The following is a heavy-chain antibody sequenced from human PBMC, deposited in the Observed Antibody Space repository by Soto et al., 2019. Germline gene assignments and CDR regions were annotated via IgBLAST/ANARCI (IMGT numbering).Heavy chain of an antibody. V-gene: IGHV3-23*01. CDR2: ISVIGDRT. J-gene: IGHJ4*02. CDR1: GFTFTTYA. D-gene: IGHD3-22*01. Sequence: GVSLRLSCAASGFTFTTYAMCWVRQAPGKGLEWVSSISVIGDRTFYADSVKGRFTISRDNSRNTLHLQMNSLRAEDTAVYYCVKDGDSISRNKPLDYWGQGTLGTGSS. CDR3: VKDGDSISRNKPLDY.